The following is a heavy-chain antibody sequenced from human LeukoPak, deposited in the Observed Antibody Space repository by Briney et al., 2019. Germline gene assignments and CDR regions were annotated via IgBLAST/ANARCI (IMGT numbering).Heavy chain of an antibody. V-gene: IGHV3-64D*06. CDR2: IRSNGGST. CDR3: VAGKEGVY. Sequence: GGSLRLSCAASGFTFSTYAMSWVRQAPGKGLEYVSGIRSNGGSTYYADSVKGRFTISRDNSKNTFYLQMSSLRAEETAVYYCVAGKEGVYWGQGTLVTVSS. J-gene: IGHJ4*02. D-gene: IGHD3-16*01. CDR1: GFTFSTYA.